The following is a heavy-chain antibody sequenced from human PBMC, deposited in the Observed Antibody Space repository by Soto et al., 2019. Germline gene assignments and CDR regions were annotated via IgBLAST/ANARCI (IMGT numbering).Heavy chain of an antibody. J-gene: IGHJ3*02. D-gene: IGHD1-26*01. CDR2: IYSGGST. Sequence: GGSLRLSCAASGFTVSSNYMSWVRQAPGKGLEWVSVIYSGGSTYYADSVKGRFTISRDNSKNTLYLQMNSLRAEDTAVYYCARGPRPGIVGAFDSWGQGTMVTVSS. CDR1: GFTVSSNY. CDR3: ARGPRPGIVGAFDS. V-gene: IGHV3-53*01.